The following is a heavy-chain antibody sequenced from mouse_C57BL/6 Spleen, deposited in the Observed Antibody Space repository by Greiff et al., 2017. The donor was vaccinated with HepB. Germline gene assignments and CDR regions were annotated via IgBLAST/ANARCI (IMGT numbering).Heavy chain of an antibody. CDR3: ARLHYYGSSGSYWYFDV. Sequence: EVMLVESGGDLVKPGGSLKLSCAASGFTFSSYGMSWVRQTPDKRLEWVATISSGGSYTYYPDSVKGRFTISRDNAKNTLYLQMSSLKSEDTAMYYCARLHYYGSSGSYWYFDVWGTGTTVTVSS. D-gene: IGHD1-1*01. CDR2: ISSGGSYT. CDR1: GFTFSSYG. J-gene: IGHJ1*03. V-gene: IGHV5-6*01.